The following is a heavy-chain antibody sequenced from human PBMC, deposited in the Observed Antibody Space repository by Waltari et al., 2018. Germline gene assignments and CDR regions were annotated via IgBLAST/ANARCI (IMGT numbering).Heavy chain of an antibody. CDR3: AREAGSGIDWYHDY. Sequence: QMQESGPGLVKPSETLSLMCSVSDFSISSGFYWGWLRQSPGKGLEWIGSISDSGTTSYNLSLQSRCPISIATAKNQFSLKLGSGTAADTAVFYCAREAGSGIDWYHDYWGQGILVTVSS. CDR2: ISDSGTT. V-gene: IGHV4-38-2*02. D-gene: IGHD3-9*01. CDR1: DFSISSGFY. J-gene: IGHJ4*02.